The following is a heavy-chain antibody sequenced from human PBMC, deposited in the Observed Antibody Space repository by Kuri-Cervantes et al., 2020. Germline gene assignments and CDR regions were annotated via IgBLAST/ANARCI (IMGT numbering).Heavy chain of an antibody. J-gene: IGHJ4*02. D-gene: IGHD1/OR15-1a*01. CDR3: ARLAAGGTIFDY. V-gene: IGHV4-34*01. CDR1: GGSFSGYY. Sequence: GSLRLSCAVYGGSFSGYYWSWIRQPPGKGLEWIGEINHSGSTNYNPSLKSRVTISVDTSKNQFSLKLTSVTAADTAVYYCARLAAGGTIFDYWGQGTLVTVSS. CDR2: INHSGST.